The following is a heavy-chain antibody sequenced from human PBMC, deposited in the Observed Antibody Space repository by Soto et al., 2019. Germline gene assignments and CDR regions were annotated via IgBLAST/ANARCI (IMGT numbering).Heavy chain of an antibody. CDR2: INPNSGGT. J-gene: IGHJ4*02. CDR3: AREWQRGTDY. D-gene: IGHD6-25*01. Sequence: PSVKVSCKASGYTFTGYYMHWVRQAPGQGLEWMGWINPNSGGTNYAQKFQGRVTMTRDTSISTAYMELSRLTSDDTGVYYCAREWQRGTDYWGQGALVTVSS. V-gene: IGHV1-2*02. CDR1: GYTFTGYY.